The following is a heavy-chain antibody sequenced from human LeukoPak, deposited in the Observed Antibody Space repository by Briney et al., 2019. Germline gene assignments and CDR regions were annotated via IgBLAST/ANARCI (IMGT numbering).Heavy chain of an antibody. D-gene: IGHD3-22*01. CDR2: ISGSGGST. CDR3: AKDENYYDSSGYYFFDY. CDR1: GFTFSSHA. Sequence: GGSLRLSCAASGFTFSSHAMSWVRQAPGKGLEWVSAISGSGGSTYYADSVKGRFTISRDNSKNTLYLQMNSLRAEDTAVYYCAKDENYYDSSGYYFFDYWGQGTLVTVSS. V-gene: IGHV3-23*01. J-gene: IGHJ4*02.